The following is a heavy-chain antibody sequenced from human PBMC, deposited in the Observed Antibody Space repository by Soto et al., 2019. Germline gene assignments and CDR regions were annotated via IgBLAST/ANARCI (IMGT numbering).Heavy chain of an antibody. Sequence: GGSLRLSCAASGFTFSNAWMNWVRQAPGKGLEWVGRIKSKTDGGTTDYAAPVKGRFTISRDDSKNTLYLQMNSLKTEDTAVYYCTTDCVYCGGVRYYYYYGMDVWGQGTTVTVSS. J-gene: IGHJ6*02. D-gene: IGHD2-21*01. V-gene: IGHV3-15*07. CDR1: GFTFSNAW. CDR3: TTDCVYCGGVRYYYYYGMDV. CDR2: IKSKTDGGTT.